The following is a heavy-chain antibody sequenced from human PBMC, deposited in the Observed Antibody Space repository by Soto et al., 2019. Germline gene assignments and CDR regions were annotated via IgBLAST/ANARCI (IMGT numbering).Heavy chain of an antibody. D-gene: IGHD6-6*01. J-gene: IGHJ4*02. Sequence: PGGSLRLSCAASGFTFSSYAMSWVRQVPGKGLEWVSAISSGAGTYYVDSVKGRFTISRDNSKNTLYLQMNSLRAEDTAVYYCARDRPGEQHYFDFWGQGLLVTVSS. V-gene: IGHV3-23*01. CDR1: GFTFSSYA. CDR3: ARDRPGEQHYFDF. CDR2: ISSGAGT.